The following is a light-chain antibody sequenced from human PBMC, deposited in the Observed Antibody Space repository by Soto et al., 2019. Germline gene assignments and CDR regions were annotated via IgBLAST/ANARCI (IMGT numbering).Light chain of an antibody. J-gene: IGKJ2*01. V-gene: IGKV3-20*01. CDR3: QRYGTSRGT. CDR2: AIS. Sequence: EIVLTQSPGTLSLSPGERATLACRASESVTSTHLAWYQQKGSQSPRLLIYAISTRATGIPGRFSGSGSGTDFTLTISRLEPEDFGVYYCQRYGTSRGTFGQGTKLEIK. CDR1: ESVTSTH.